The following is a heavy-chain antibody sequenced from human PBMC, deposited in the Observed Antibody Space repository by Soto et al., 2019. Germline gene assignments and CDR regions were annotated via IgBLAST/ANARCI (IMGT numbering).Heavy chain of an antibody. CDR1: GFTFSYYY. CDR3: ARDLGGPIAVAGTVDV. J-gene: IGHJ6*04. D-gene: IGHD6-19*01. V-gene: IGHV3-11*01. CDR2: ISSSGSTI. Sequence: PGGSMILSCAASGFTFSYYYMSWIRQATGKGLEWVSYISSSGSTIYYADSVKGRFTISRDNAKNSLYLQMNSLRAEDTAVYYCARDLGGPIAVAGTVDVWGKGTTVTVSS.